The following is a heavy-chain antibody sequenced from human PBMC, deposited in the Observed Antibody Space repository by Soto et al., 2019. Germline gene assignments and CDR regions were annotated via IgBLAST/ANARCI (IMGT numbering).Heavy chain of an antibody. D-gene: IGHD5-18*01. J-gene: IGHJ4*02. Sequence: SETLSLTCTVSGASISPYYWSWIRQPPGKGLEWIGYIYYNGNTNYNPSLRSRVTMSVDTSKNQFSLKLNSVTAADTAVYYCARNVDTTRAYYFDFWGQGAMVTVYS. CDR1: GASISPYY. CDR2: IYYNGNT. CDR3: ARNVDTTRAYYFDF. V-gene: IGHV4-59*01.